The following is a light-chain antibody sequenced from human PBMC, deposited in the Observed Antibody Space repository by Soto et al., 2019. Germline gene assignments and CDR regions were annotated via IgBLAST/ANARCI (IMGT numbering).Light chain of an antibody. CDR2: GAS. Sequence: ELVLTQSPGTLSLSPGERATVSCRARQTISRNYLVWYQKKPGQAPRLLIYGASTRATGIPDRFTGSGSGTDFTLTLTGLDPEDFAVYYCQQYGGSVPWTFGQGPKVE. V-gene: IGKV3-20*01. CDR3: QQYGGSVPWT. J-gene: IGKJ1*01. CDR1: QTISRNY.